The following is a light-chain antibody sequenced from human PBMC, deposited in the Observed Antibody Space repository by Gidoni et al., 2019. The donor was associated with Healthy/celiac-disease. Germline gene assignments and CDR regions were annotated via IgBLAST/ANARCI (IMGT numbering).Light chain of an antibody. J-gene: IGKJ3*01. CDR3: HQSFRQRT. Sequence: DIQMTQSPSSLSASVGDRVTITCRASQSISSYLNWYQQKPGKAPKLLIYAASSLQSGVPSRFSGSGAGTDFTLTISSLQPEDFATYYHHQSFRQRTFGPGTKVDIK. CDR1: QSISSY. CDR2: AAS. V-gene: IGKV1-39*01.